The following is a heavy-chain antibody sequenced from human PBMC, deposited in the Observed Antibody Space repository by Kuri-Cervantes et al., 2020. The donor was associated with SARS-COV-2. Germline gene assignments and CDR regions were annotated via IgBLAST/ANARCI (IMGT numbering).Heavy chain of an antibody. V-gene: IGHV4-61*08. D-gene: IGHD3-22*01. Sequence: ESLKIHCTVSGGSISSGDYYWSWIRQPPGKGLEWIGYIYYSGSTNYNPSLKSRVTISVDTSKNQFSLKLSSVTAADTAVYYCARSRITMIVDQSGAFDIWGQGTMVTVSS. J-gene: IGHJ3*02. CDR2: IYYSGST. CDR3: ARSRITMIVDQSGAFDI. CDR1: GGSISSGDYY.